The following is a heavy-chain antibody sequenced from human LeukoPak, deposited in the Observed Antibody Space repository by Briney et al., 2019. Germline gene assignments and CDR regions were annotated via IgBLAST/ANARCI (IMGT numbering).Heavy chain of an antibody. D-gene: IGHD4-17*01. V-gene: IGHV3-23*01. Sequence: GGSLRLSCAASGFTFSSYSMNWVRQAPGKGLEWVSAISGSGGSTFYTDSVKGRFTISRDNSENTVYLQMNSLRAEDTAVYYCAKYVGYGVNYGSDYWGQGTLVTVSS. CDR3: AKYVGYGVNYGSDY. J-gene: IGHJ4*02. CDR2: ISGSGGST. CDR1: GFTFSSYS.